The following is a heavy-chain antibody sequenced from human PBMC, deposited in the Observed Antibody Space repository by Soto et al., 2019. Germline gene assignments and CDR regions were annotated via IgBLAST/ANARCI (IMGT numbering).Heavy chain of an antibody. D-gene: IGHD2-21*02. CDR2: ISYDGSNK. Sequence: QVQLVESGGGVVQPGRSLRLSCAASGFTFSSYAMHWVRQAPGKGLEWVAVISYDGSNKYYADSVKGRFTISRDNSKSTLYLQMNSLRAEDTAVYYCARTDCGGDCCTFDYWGQGTLVTVSS. V-gene: IGHV3-30-3*01. CDR1: GFTFSSYA. CDR3: ARTDCGGDCCTFDY. J-gene: IGHJ4*02.